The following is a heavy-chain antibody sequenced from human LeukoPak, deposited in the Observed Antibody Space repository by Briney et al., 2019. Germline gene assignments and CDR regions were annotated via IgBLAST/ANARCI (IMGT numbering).Heavy chain of an antibody. J-gene: IGHJ4*02. CDR2: ISNNGGNT. CDR3: AKDMDSSGYYYSFDY. V-gene: IGHV3-23*01. Sequence: GGSLRLSRAASGFTFSTYAMTWVRQAPGKGLEWVSSISNNGGNTYYADSVKGRFTISRDNSKNTLYLQMNSLRAEDTAVYYCAKDMDSSGYYYSFDYWGQGTLVTVSS. D-gene: IGHD3-22*01. CDR1: GFTFSTYA.